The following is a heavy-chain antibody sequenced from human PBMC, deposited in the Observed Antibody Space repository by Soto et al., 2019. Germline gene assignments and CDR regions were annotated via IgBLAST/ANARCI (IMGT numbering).Heavy chain of an antibody. V-gene: IGHV1-46*01. CDR2: INPSGGHT. D-gene: IGHD2-21*02. CDR1: GNTFTNYY. J-gene: IGHJ4*02. Sequence: QEQLMQSGAEVKKPGASVKVSCKASGNTFTNYYIHWVRQARGHGLEWMGTINPSGGHTTYAQKFLGRVTMTRDTSTSTLYMKLTSLRSEDTAVYYCARGVHVVVVTAAFDFWGQGTLVTVSS. CDR3: ARGVHVVVVTAAFDF.